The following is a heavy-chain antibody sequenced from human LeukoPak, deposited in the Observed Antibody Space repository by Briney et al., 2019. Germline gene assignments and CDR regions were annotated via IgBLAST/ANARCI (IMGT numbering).Heavy chain of an antibody. D-gene: IGHD3-16*02. CDR1: GVSISSGDYY. CDR2: IYYSGST. CDR3: ARGPNVWGSYRYFHY. V-gene: IGHV4-30-4*01. Sequence: TTSETLSLTCTVSGVSISSGDYYWSWIRQPPGKGLEWIGYIYYSGSTNYNPSLKSRVTISVDTSKNQFSLKLSSVTAADTAVYYCARGPNVWGSYRYFHYWGQGTLVTVSS. J-gene: IGHJ4*02.